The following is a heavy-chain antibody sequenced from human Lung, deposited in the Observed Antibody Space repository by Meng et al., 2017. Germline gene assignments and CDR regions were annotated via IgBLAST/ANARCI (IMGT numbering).Heavy chain of an antibody. Sequence: QVQLHESGPGLVKPSGTLSLTCAVSGGSISSDNWWSWVRQPPGKGLEWIGEIYHSGSTNYNPSLKSRITISVDKPKNQFSLTLSSVTAADTAVYYCTKNDFYCLGYWGQGTLVTVSS. D-gene: IGHD2-21*01. CDR1: GGSISSDNW. V-gene: IGHV4-4*02. CDR3: TKNDFYCLGY. CDR2: IYHSGST. J-gene: IGHJ4*02.